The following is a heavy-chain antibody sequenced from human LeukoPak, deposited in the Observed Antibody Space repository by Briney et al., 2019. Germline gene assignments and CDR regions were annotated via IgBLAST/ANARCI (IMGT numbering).Heavy chain of an antibody. Sequence: GGSLRLSCAASGFTFSSYGMHWVRQAPGKGLEWVAFIRYDGSNKYYADSVKGRFTISRDNSKNTLYLQMNSLRAEDTAVYYCAKVEVPPDLYGGAFDIWGQGTMVTVSS. CDR3: AKVEVPPDLYGGAFDI. CDR2: IRYDGSNK. D-gene: IGHD4-17*01. CDR1: GFTFSSYG. V-gene: IGHV3-30*02. J-gene: IGHJ3*02.